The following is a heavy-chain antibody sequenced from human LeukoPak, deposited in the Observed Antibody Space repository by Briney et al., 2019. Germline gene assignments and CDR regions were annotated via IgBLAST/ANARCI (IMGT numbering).Heavy chain of an antibody. D-gene: IGHD4-17*01. CDR3: ARAAGGFYGDFGTFDY. CDR1: GYSFTSYW. CDR2: IYPGDSDT. Sequence: GESLKISCKGSGYSFTSYWIGWVRQMPGKGLEWMGIIYPGDSDTRYSPSFQGQVTISADKPISTAYLQWSSLKASDTAMYYCARAAGGFYGDFGTFDYWGQGTLVTVSS. J-gene: IGHJ4*02. V-gene: IGHV5-51*04.